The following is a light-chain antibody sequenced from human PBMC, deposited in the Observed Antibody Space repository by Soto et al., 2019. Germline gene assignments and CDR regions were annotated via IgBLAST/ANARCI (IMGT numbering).Light chain of an antibody. CDR3: QYYNSYSEA. CDR2: KAS. V-gene: IGKV1-5*03. J-gene: IGKJ1*01. Sequence: DIQMTQSPSTLSGSVGDRVTITCRASQTISSWLAWYQQKPWKAPKLLIYKASTLKSGFPSRFSGSGSGTEFTLTISSLQPDDFATYYCQYYNSYSEAFGQGTKV. CDR1: QTISSW.